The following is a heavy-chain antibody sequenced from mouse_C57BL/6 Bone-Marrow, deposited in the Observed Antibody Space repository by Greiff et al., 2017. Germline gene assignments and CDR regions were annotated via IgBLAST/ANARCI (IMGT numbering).Heavy chain of an antibody. J-gene: IGHJ3*01. CDR2: IYPRSGNT. CDR3: ARWWFAY. Sequence: VKLVESGPELVRPGASVKISCKAPGYTFTSYGISWVKQRTGQGLEWIGEIYPRSGNTYYNEKFKGKATLTADKSSSTAYMELRSLTSEDSAVYFCARWWFAYWGQGTLVTVSA. V-gene: IGHV1-81*01. CDR1: GYTFTSYG.